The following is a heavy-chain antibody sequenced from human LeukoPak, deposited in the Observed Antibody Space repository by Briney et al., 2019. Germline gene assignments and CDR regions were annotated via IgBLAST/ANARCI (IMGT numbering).Heavy chain of an antibody. Sequence: ASVTVSCKASGYTFTGYYMHWVRQAPGQGLEWMGWINPNSGGTNYAQKFQGRVTMTRDTSISTAYMELSRLRSDDTAVYYCARWVDSSGYYGYFDYWGQGTLVTVSS. CDR3: ARWVDSSGYYGYFDY. CDR2: INPNSGGT. CDR1: GYTFTGYY. V-gene: IGHV1-2*02. J-gene: IGHJ4*02. D-gene: IGHD3-22*01.